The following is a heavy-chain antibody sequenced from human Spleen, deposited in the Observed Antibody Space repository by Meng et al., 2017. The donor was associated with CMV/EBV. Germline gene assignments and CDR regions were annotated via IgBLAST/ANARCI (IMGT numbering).Heavy chain of an antibody. Sequence: LSLACAVYGGSFSGYYWSWIRQPPGEGLEWIGEISQRGSTSYSPSFKSRLTLSVHTSEGQFSLRLTSVTAADTAVYYCARQGRVYFDFWGQGALVTVSS. CDR1: GGSFSGYY. D-gene: IGHD3-10*01. CDR3: ARQGRVYFDF. J-gene: IGHJ4*02. V-gene: IGHV4-34*01. CDR2: ISQRGST.